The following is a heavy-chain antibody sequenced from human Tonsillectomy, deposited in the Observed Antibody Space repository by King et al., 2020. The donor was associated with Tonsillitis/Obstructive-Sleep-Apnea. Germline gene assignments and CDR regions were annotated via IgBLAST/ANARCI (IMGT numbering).Heavy chain of an antibody. CDR3: ATLLWFGELFQVAWFDP. CDR1: GYTLTELS. D-gene: IGHD3-10*01. J-gene: IGHJ5*02. V-gene: IGHV1-24*01. CDR2: FDPEDGET. Sequence: VQLVESGAEVKKPGASVKVSCKVSGYTLTELSMHWVRQAPGKGLEWMGGFDPEDGETIYAQKFQGRVTMTEDTSTDTAYMELSSLRSEDTAVYYCATLLWFGELFQVAWFDPWGQGTLVTVSS.